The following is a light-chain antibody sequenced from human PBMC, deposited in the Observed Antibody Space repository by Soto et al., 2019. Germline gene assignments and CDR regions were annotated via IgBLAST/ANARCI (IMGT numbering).Light chain of an antibody. V-gene: IGKV3-20*01. J-gene: IGKJ1*01. CDR1: QSVSSSS. Sequence: EIVLTQSPGTLSLSPGERATLSCRASQSVSSSSLDWFQQKPGQAPRLLSYDASSRATGIPDRFSGSGSGTDFTLTISRLEPEDFAVYYCQQYGSSPWTFGQGTKVEFK. CDR2: DAS. CDR3: QQYGSSPWT.